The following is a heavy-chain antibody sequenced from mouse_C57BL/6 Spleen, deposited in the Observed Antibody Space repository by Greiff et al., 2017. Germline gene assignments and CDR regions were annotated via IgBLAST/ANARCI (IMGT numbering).Heavy chain of an antibody. CDR1: GYAFRSSW. J-gene: IGHJ3*01. CDR3: ARGLWDSFAY. D-gene: IGHD4-1*01. CDR2: IYPGDGDT. Sequence: QVQLQQSGPELVKPGASVKISCKASGYAFRSSWMNWVKQRPGKGLEWIGRIYPGDGDTNYNGKFKGKATLTADKSSSTAYMQLSSLTSEDSAVYFCARGLWDSFAYWGQGTLVTVSA. V-gene: IGHV1-82*01.